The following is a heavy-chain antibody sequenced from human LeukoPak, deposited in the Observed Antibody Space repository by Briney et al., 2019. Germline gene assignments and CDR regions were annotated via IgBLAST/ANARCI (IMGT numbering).Heavy chain of an antibody. Sequence: PGGSLRLSYAASGFTFSSYAMSWVRQAPGKGLEWVSAVSGSGGSTYYADSVKGRFTISRDNSKNTLYLQMNSLRAEDTAVYYCAKVMDYNYYYGMDVWGQGTTVTVSS. J-gene: IGHJ6*02. CDR3: AKVMDYNYYYGMDV. V-gene: IGHV3-23*01. D-gene: IGHD5-24*01. CDR1: GFTFSSYA. CDR2: VSGSGGST.